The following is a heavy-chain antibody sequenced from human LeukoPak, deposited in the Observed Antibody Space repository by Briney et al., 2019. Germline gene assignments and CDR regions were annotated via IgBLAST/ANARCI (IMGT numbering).Heavy chain of an antibody. CDR2: IRYDETNK. CDR3: AKGVYGGSSGGFYFDY. CDR1: GLTFSSSG. V-gene: IGHV3-30*02. D-gene: IGHD1-26*01. Sequence: GGSLRLSCAASGLTFSSSGMHWVRQAPGTGLEWVAFIRYDETNKHYADSVKGRFTISRDNSKNTLYLQMNSLRSEDTAVYYCAKGVYGGSSGGFYFDYWGQGALVTVSS. J-gene: IGHJ4*02.